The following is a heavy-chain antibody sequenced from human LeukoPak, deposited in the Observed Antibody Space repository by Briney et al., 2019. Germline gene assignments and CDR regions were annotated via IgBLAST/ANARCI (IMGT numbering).Heavy chain of an antibody. Sequence: GGSLRLSCAASGFTFSSYAMSWVRQAPGKGLEWVSAISGSGGSTFYADSVKGRFFISKDNTRDSLSLQMTSLSAEDTAMYYCATLHFYAMGVWGQGTTVTVSS. CDR2: ISGSGGST. V-gene: IGHV3-23*01. CDR1: GFTFSSYA. J-gene: IGHJ6*01. CDR3: ATLHFYAMGV.